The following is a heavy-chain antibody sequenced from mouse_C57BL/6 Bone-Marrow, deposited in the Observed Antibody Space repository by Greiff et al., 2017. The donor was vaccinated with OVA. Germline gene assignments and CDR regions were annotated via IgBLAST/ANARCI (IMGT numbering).Heavy chain of an antibody. J-gene: IGHJ2*01. CDR2: IDPETGGT. D-gene: IGHD2-3*01. Sequence: QVQLQQSGAELVRPGASVTLSCKASGYTFTDYEMHWVKQTPVHGLEWIGAIDPETGGTAYNQKFKGKAILTADKSSSTAYMELRSLTSEDSAVYYWTRDGYYFCYWGQGTTLTVSS. CDR1: GYTFTDYE. V-gene: IGHV1-15*01. CDR3: TRDGYYFCY.